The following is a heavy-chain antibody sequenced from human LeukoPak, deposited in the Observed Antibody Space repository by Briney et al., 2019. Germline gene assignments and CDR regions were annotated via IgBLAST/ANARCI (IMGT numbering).Heavy chain of an antibody. J-gene: IGHJ6*03. V-gene: IGHV4-34*01. Sequence: SETLSLTCAVYGGSFSGYYWSWIRQPPGKGLEWIGEINHSGSTNYNPSLKSRVTISVDTSKNQFSLKLSSVTAADTAVYYCARLTVRGVRGYYYYMDVWGKGTTVTVSS. CDR2: INHSGST. D-gene: IGHD3-10*01. CDR1: GGSFSGYY. CDR3: ARLTVRGVRGYYYYMDV.